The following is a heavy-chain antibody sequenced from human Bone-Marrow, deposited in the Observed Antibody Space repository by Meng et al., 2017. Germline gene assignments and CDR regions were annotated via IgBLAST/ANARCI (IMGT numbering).Heavy chain of an antibody. J-gene: IGHJ4*02. V-gene: IGHV4-34*01. CDR3: ARGPTTMAHDFDY. CDR2: INHSGST. Sequence: GSLRLSCVVSGGSFSDYYWSWIRQPPGKGLEWIGEINHSGSTNYNPSLESRATISVDASQNNLSLKLSSVTAADSAVYYCARGPTTMAHDFDYWGQGTLVTVSS. D-gene: IGHD4-11*01. CDR1: GGSFSDYY.